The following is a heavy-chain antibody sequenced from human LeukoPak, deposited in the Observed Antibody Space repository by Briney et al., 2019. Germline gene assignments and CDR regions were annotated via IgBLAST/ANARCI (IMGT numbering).Heavy chain of an antibody. Sequence: ASVKVSCKASGYTFTSYAMNWVRQAPGQGLEWMGCISAYNGNTNYAQKLQGRVTMTTDTSTSTAYMELRSLRSDDTAVYYCARDDGDGPETHYYYYYGMDVWGQGTTVTVSS. D-gene: IGHD4-17*01. J-gene: IGHJ6*02. V-gene: IGHV1-18*01. CDR2: ISAYNGNT. CDR1: GYTFTSYA. CDR3: ARDDGDGPETHYYYYYGMDV.